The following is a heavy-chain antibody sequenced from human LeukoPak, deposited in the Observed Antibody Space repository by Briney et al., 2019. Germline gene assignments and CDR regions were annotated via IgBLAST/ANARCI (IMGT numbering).Heavy chain of an antibody. D-gene: IGHD3-10*01. CDR1: GFTFRSYG. CDR3: AKVRFGVTERYYFDC. J-gene: IGHJ4*02. Sequence: GGSLRLSWSAAGFTFRSYGISSGRPTPRKGREWGSSITGSGGSRYYADPVKGRFTISRDNSKHTLYLQMNSLRAEDTAVYYCAKVRFGVTERYYFDCWGQGAMVSVSS. CDR2: ITGSGGSR. V-gene: IGHV3-23*01.